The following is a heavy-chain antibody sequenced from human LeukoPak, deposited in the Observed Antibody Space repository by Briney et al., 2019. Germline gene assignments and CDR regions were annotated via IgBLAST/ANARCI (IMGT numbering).Heavy chain of an antibody. Sequence: GASVKVSCKASGYTFTSYGISWVRQAPGQGLEWMGWISAYNGNTNYAQKLQGRVTMTTDTSTSTAYMELRSLRSDDTAVYYCARTAPLGAVPAALPEPVISWFDPWGQGTLVTVSS. CDR2: ISAYNGNT. D-gene: IGHD2-2*02. CDR1: GYTFTSYG. CDR3: ARTAPLGAVPAALPEPVISWFDP. J-gene: IGHJ5*02. V-gene: IGHV1-18*01.